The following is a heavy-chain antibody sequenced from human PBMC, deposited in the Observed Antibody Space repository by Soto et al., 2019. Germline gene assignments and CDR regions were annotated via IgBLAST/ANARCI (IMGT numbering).Heavy chain of an antibody. D-gene: IGHD1-1*01. V-gene: IGHV1-18*01. Sequence: QVHLVQSGAEVKKPGASVKVSCKCSGYAFTTDGITWVRQAPGQGLEWMGWISAHNGNTNYAQKLQGRVTVTRDTSTSTAYMELRRLRSDDTAVYYCARGRYGDYWGQGALVTVSS. J-gene: IGHJ4*02. CDR3: ARGRYGDY. CDR1: GYAFTTDG. CDR2: ISAHNGNT.